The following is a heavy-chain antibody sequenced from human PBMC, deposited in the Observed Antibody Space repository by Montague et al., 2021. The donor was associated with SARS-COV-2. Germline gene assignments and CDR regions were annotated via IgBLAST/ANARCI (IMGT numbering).Heavy chain of an antibody. CDR3: APLGFDSRSYYTPHNWFDP. CDR1: GISLSTSGVG. CDR2: IYWDDDE. J-gene: IGHJ5*02. V-gene: IGHV2-5*02. D-gene: IGHD3-10*01. Sequence: PALVTPTQTLTLTCTFSGISLSTSGVGVAWIRQPPGKALEWLALIYWDDDERYSPSMRSRLTITKDTSENQVVLRITNMDPMDTATYYCAPLGFDSRSYYTPHNWFDPWGQGILVTVSS.